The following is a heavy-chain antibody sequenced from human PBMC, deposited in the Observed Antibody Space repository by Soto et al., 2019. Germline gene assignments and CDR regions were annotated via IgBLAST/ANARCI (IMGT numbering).Heavy chain of an antibody. Sequence: ASVKVSCKASGYTFTSYYMHWVRQAPGQGLEWMGIINPSGGSTSYAQKFQGGVTMTRDTSTSTVYMELSSLRSEDTAVYYCARDQVSERWLLINHLDYWGQGTLVTVSS. CDR1: GYTFTSYY. D-gene: IGHD3-10*01. J-gene: IGHJ4*02. V-gene: IGHV1-46*01. CDR2: INPSGGST. CDR3: ARDQVSERWLLINHLDY.